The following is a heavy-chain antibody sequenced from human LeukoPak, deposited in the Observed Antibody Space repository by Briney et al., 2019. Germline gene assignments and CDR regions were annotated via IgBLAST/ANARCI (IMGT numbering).Heavy chain of an antibody. D-gene: IGHD6-13*01. V-gene: IGHV4-59*01. CDR1: GGSISNYW. CDR3: ARGYSSCWNYLDY. Sequence: SETLSLTCTVSGGSISNYWWSWIRQPPGKGLEWIGYVFDSGGTNYNPSLKSRVTISVDTSKKQFSLKLSSVTAADTAVYYCARGYSSCWNYLDYWGQGTLVTVSS. J-gene: IGHJ4*02. CDR2: VFDSGGT.